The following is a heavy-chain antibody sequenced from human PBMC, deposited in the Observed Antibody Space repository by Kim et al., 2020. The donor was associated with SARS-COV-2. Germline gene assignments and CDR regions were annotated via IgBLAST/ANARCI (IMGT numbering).Heavy chain of an antibody. V-gene: IGHV3-30*01. D-gene: IGHD3-22*01. J-gene: IGHJ6*02. Sequence: RFTISRDNSKNTLYLQMNSLRAEDTAVYYCARDGSSGYYWGVYYYYGMDVWGQGTTVTVSS. CDR3: ARDGSSGYYWGVYYYYGMDV.